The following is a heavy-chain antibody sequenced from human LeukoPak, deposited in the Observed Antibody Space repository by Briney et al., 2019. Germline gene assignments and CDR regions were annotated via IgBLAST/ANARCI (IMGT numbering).Heavy chain of an antibody. V-gene: IGHV3-30*18. CDR2: ISYDGSNI. D-gene: IGHD5-12*01. J-gene: IGHJ4*02. Sequence: GRSLRLSCAASGFTFSSYGMHWVRQAPGKGLEWVAVISYDGSNIYYADSVKGRFTISRDNSKNTLYLQMNSLRAEDTAVYYCAKTRGSWNYWGQGTPVTVSS. CDR1: GFTFSSYG. CDR3: AKTRGSWNY.